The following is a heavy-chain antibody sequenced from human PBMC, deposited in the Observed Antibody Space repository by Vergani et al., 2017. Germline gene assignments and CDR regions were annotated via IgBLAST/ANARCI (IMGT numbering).Heavy chain of an antibody. CDR1: GFTFSSYA. CDR3: AKDRGYSYGYFDL. CDR2: ISGSGGST. D-gene: IGHD5-18*01. Sequence: EVQLLESGGGLVQPGGSLRLSCAASGFTFSSYAMSWVRQAPGKGVEWVSAISGSGGSTYYAESVKGRFTISRDNSKSTLDLQMNSLRAEDTAVYYCAKDRGYSYGYFDLWGRGTLVTVSS. V-gene: IGHV3-23*01. J-gene: IGHJ2*01.